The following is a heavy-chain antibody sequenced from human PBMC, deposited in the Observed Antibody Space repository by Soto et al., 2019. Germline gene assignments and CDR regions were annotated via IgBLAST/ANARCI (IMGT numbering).Heavy chain of an antibody. J-gene: IGHJ5*02. Sequence: QVQLVESGGGLVKPGGSLRLSCAASGFTFSDYYMSWIRQAPGKGLEWVSYISSSGSTIYYADSVKGRFTISRDNAKNSLYLQMNSLRAEDTAVYYCARSPVGITMVRGVIAGWFDPWGQGTLVTVSS. CDR2: ISSSGSTI. V-gene: IGHV3-11*01. D-gene: IGHD3-10*01. CDR1: GFTFSDYY. CDR3: ARSPVGITMVRGVIAGWFDP.